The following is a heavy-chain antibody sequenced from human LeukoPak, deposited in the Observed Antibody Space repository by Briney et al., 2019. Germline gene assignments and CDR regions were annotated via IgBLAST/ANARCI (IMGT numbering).Heavy chain of an antibody. CDR2: IIPIFGTA. CDR3: ARESVRIAAAERGYFDY. CDR1: GGAFSSYA. D-gene: IGHD6-13*01. V-gene: IGHV1-69*05. J-gene: IGHJ4*02. Sequence: SVKVSCKASGGAFSSYAISWVRQAPGQGLEWMGGIIPIFGTANYALKFQGRVTITTDESTSTAYMELSSLRSEDTAVYYCARESVRIAAAERGYFDYWGQGTLVTVSS.